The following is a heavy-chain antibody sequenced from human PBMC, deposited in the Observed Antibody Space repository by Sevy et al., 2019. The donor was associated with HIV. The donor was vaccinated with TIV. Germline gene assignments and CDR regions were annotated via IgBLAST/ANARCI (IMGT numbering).Heavy chain of an antibody. D-gene: IGHD3-10*01. CDR3: ARVGGSGSYYNG. Sequence: GGSLRLSCAASGFTFSSYSMNWVRQAPGKGLEWVSYISSSSSYIYYADSVKGRFTISRDNAKNSLYLQMNSLRAEDTAVYYCARVGGSGSYYNGWGQGTLVTVSS. CDR1: GFTFSSYS. CDR2: ISSSSSYI. J-gene: IGHJ4*02. V-gene: IGHV3-21*01.